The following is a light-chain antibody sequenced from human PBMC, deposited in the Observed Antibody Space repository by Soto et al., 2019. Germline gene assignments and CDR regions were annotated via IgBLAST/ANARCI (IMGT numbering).Light chain of an antibody. CDR3: QQYSSSRT. CDR1: QSVSSY. Sequence: EIVLTQSPATLSLSPGERATLSCRASQSVSSYLAWYQQKPGQAPRLLIYDAYNRATGIPVRFSGSVSETDFTLTITRLEPEDFAMYYRQQYSSSRTFGQGTKVDIK. CDR2: DAY. J-gene: IGKJ1*01. V-gene: IGKV3-11*01.